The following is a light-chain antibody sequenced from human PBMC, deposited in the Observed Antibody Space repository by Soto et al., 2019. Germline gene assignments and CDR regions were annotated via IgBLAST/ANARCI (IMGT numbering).Light chain of an antibody. J-gene: IGLJ2*01. CDR3: CSYAGSYTVV. CDR1: SSDVGGYNY. Sequence: QSVLTQPRSVSGSPGQSVTISCTGTSSDVGGYNYVSWYQQHPGKAPKLMIYDVSKRPSGVPDRFSGSKSGNTASLTISGXXXXXXXXXYCCSYAGSYTVVFGGGTKLTVL. CDR2: DVS. V-gene: IGLV2-11*01.